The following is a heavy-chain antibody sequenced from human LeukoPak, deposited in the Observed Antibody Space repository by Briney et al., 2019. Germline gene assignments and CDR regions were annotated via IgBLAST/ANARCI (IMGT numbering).Heavy chain of an antibody. V-gene: IGHV1-46*01. CDR3: ARDLASSGYYWD. CDR1: GYTFTSYY. CDR2: INPSSGKI. J-gene: IGHJ4*02. D-gene: IGHD3-22*01. Sequence: ASVKVSCKASGYTFTSYYMHWVRQAPGRGLEWMGIINPSSGKINYAQKFQGRVTMTRDTSTSTVYMELSSLRSDDTAVYYCARDLASSGYYWDWGQGTLVTVSS.